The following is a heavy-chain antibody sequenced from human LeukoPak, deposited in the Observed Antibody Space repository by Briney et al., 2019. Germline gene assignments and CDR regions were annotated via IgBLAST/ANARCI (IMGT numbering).Heavy chain of an antibody. D-gene: IGHD5-18*01. CDR2: IWYDGSNK. Sequence: PGRSLRLSCAASGFTFSSYGMHWVRQAPGKGLEWVAVIWYDGSNKYYADSVKGRFTISRDNSKNTLYLQMNSLRAEDTAVYYCARENRYSQFDYWGQGTLVTVSS. CDR3: ARENRYSQFDY. CDR1: GFTFSSYG. J-gene: IGHJ4*02. V-gene: IGHV3-33*01.